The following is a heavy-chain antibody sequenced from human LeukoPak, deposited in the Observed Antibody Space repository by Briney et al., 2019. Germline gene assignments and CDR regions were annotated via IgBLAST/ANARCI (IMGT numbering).Heavy chain of an antibody. V-gene: IGHV3-23*01. CDR2: ISGSGGST. D-gene: IGHD6-19*01. CDR3: AKVRDTRDWYKDAFDI. Sequence: PGGSLRLSCAASGFTFSSYAMSWVRQAPGKGLEWVSAISGSGGSTYYADSVKGRSTISRDNSKNTLYLQMNSLRAEDTAVYYCAKVRDTRDWYKDAFDIWGQGTRVTVSS. CDR1: GFTFSSYA. J-gene: IGHJ3*02.